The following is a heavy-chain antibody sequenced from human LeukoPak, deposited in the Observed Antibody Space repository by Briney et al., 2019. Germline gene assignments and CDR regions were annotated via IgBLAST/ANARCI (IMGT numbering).Heavy chain of an antibody. D-gene: IGHD3-22*01. V-gene: IGHV3-66*02. CDR2: IYSGGST. J-gene: IGHJ4*02. CDR1: GFTVSSNY. CDR3: ARDSSAVGPSGY. Sequence: PGGSLRLSCAASGFTVSSNYMSWVRQAPGKGLEWVSVIYSGGSTCYADSVKGRFTISRDNSKNTLYLQMNSLRAEDTAVYYCARDSSAVGPSGYWGQGTLVTVSS.